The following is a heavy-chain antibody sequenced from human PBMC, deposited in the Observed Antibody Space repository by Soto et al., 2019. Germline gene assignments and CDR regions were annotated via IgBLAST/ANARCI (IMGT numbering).Heavy chain of an antibody. J-gene: IGHJ4*02. CDR2: ISYDGTNK. Sequence: QVQLVESGGGVVQPGRSLRLSCAASGFTFRSYAMDWVRQAPGKGLEWVAVISYDGTNKYYADSVKGRFTISRNNSKNTLSLQMNTLRPDDTAGYYCARGDSNSWSDFWGQGTLVTVSS. CDR3: ARGDSNSWSDF. D-gene: IGHD6-13*01. V-gene: IGHV3-30*01. CDR1: GFTFRSYA.